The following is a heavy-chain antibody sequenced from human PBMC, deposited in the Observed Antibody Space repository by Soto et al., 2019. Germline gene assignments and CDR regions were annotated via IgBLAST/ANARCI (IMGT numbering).Heavy chain of an antibody. D-gene: IGHD6-19*01. CDR2: ISSSSSYI. V-gene: IGHV3-21*01. CDR1: GFTFSSYS. J-gene: IGHJ6*02. Sequence: VQLVESGGGVVQPGRSLRLSCAASGFTFSSYSMNWVRQAPGKGLEWVSSISSSSSYIYYADSVKGRFTISRDNAKNSLYLQMNSLRAEDTAVYYCARDSLGIAVAGPYYYYYYGMDVWGQGTTVTVSS. CDR3: ARDSLGIAVAGPYYYYYYGMDV.